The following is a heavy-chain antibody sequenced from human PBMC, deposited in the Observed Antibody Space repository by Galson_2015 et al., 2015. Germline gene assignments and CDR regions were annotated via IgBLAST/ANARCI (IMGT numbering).Heavy chain of an antibody. CDR1: GFTFSTYG. V-gene: IGHV3-30*18. CDR3: AKDTMKTGTTSFDY. Sequence: SLRLSCAASGFTFSTYGMHWVRQAPGKGLEWVAIISYDGSNKYYADSVKGRFTISRDNSKNTLYLQMNSLRAEDTAVYYCAKDTMKTGTTSFDYWGQGTLVTVSS. D-gene: IGHD1-1*01. J-gene: IGHJ4*02. CDR2: ISYDGSNK.